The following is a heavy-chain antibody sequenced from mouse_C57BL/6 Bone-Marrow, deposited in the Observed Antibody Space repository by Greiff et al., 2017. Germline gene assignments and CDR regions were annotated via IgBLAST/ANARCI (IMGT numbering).Heavy chain of an antibody. V-gene: IGHV14-4*01. D-gene: IGHD2-1*01. CDR3: TTVTTMVTFYAMDY. J-gene: IGHJ4*01. CDR2: IDPENGAT. CDR1: GFNIKDDY. Sequence: DVHLVESGAELVRPGASVKLSCTASGFNIKDDYMHWVKQRPEQGLEWIGWIDPENGATEYASKFQGKATITADTSSNTAYLQLRSLTSEDTAVYYSTTVTTMVTFYAMDYWGQGTSVTVSS.